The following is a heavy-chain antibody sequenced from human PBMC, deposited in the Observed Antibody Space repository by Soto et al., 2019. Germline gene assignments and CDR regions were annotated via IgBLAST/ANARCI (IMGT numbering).Heavy chain of an antibody. Sequence: ASVKVSCKASGYTFTSYGISWVRQAPGQGLEWMGWISAYNGNTNYAQKLRGRVTMTTDTSTSTAYMELRSLRSDDSAVYYCARDYDFWSGQYYMDVWGKGTTVTVSS. CDR2: ISAYNGNT. CDR1: GYTFTSYG. D-gene: IGHD3-3*01. CDR3: ARDYDFWSGQYYMDV. J-gene: IGHJ6*03. V-gene: IGHV1-18*01.